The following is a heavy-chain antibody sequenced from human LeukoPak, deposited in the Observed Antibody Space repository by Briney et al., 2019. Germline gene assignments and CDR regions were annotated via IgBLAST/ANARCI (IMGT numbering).Heavy chain of an antibody. CDR3: AKDGDCSSTSCYYCDY. V-gene: IGHV3-30*02. D-gene: IGHD2-2*01. CDR1: GFNFSSNG. Sequence: PGGSLRLSCAASGFNFSSNGVHWVRQAPGKGLEWVAFIRYDGSNKYYADSVKGRFIISRDISKNTLYVQMNSLRAEDTAVYYCAKDGDCSSTSCYYCDYWGQGTLVTVSS. CDR2: IRYDGSNK. J-gene: IGHJ4*02.